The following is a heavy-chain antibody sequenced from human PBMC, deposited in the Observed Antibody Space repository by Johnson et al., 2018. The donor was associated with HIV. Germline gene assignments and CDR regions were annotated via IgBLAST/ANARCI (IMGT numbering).Heavy chain of an antibody. CDR3: AKEPRPAFDI. CDR2: IRYDGSNK. V-gene: IGHV3-30*02. CDR1: GLTFSSYG. Sequence: QVQLVESGGGVVQPGGSLRLSCAASGLTFSSYGMHWVRQAPGKGLEWVAFIRYDGSNKYYADSVKGRFTISRDNSKNTLYLQMNSLRAEDTAVYYCAKEPRPAFDIWGQGTMVTVSS. J-gene: IGHJ3*02.